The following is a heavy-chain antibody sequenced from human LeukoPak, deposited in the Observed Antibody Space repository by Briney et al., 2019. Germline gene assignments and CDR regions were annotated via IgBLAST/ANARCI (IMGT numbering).Heavy chain of an antibody. V-gene: IGHV1-2*02. CDR2: INPKSGGT. D-gene: IGHD2-2*01. CDR3: ARDSGLVIGPAAMEFDY. J-gene: IGHJ4*02. CDR1: GDTLTVYY. Sequence: ASVKVSCKTSGDTLTVYYTHWVRQAPGQGLEWMGWINPKSGGTNYAQSFQGRVTMTRDTSISTVYMELSRLRSDDTAVYYCARDSGLVIGPAAMEFDYWGQGTLVTVSS.